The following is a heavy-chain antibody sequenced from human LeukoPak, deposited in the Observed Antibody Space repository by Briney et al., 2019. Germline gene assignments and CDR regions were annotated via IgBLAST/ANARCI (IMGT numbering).Heavy chain of an antibody. CDR1: GFTFSSYA. J-gene: IGHJ6*02. D-gene: IGHD1-26*01. CDR3: AKEGGTPVYYYGMDV. Sequence: PGGPLRLTCAASGFTFSSYAMSWVRQAPGKGLEWVSAISGSGGSTYYADSVKGRFTISRDNSKNTLYLQMNSLRAEDTAVYYCAKEGGTPVYYYGMDVWGQGTTVTVSS. CDR2: ISGSGGST. V-gene: IGHV3-23*01.